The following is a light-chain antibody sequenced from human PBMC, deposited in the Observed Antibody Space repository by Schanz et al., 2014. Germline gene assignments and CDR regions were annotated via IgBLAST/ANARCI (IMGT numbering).Light chain of an antibody. V-gene: IGLV2-8*01. CDR2: EVS. Sequence: QSALTQPPSASGSPGQSVTISCTGTSSDIGGYNFVSWYQQHPGKAPKLMIYEVSNRPSGVPDRFSGSKSGNTASLTVSGLQAEDEADYYCCSYAGSYTWVFGGGTKVTVL. CDR1: SSDIGGYNF. J-gene: IGLJ3*02. CDR3: CSYAGSYTWV.